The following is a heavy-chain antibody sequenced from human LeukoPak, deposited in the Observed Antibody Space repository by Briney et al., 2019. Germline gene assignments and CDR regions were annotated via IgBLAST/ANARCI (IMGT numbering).Heavy chain of an antibody. V-gene: IGHV1-2*02. D-gene: IGHD3-10*01. CDR1: GYTFTAYY. Sequence: ASVKVSCKASGYTFTAYYMHWVRQAPGHALEWMGWINGNTGATLYAQKFQGRVTMTRDTPITTAYMELNTLRSDDTAVYYCASPQRGSGNHYTDCWGQGTLVTVSS. CDR3: ASPQRGSGNHYTDC. CDR2: INGNTGAT. J-gene: IGHJ4*02.